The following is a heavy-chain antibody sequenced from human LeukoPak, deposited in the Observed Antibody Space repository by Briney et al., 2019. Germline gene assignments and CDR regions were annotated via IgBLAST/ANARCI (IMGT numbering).Heavy chain of an antibody. Sequence: GTLSLTCAVSGGSISSGNWWSWVRQPPGKGLEWIGEIYHSGSTNYNPSLKSRVTISVDKSKNQFSLKLSSVTAADTAVYYCAREYYGDVRWFDPWGQGTLVTVSS. CDR3: AREYYGDVRWFDP. V-gene: IGHV4-4*02. CDR1: GGSISSGNW. CDR2: IYHSGST. J-gene: IGHJ5*02. D-gene: IGHD4-17*01.